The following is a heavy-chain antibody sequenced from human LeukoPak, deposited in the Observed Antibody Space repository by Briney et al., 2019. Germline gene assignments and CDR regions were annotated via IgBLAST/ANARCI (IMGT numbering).Heavy chain of an antibody. D-gene: IGHD6-13*01. Sequence: GGSLRLSCAASGFTFSSFEMNWVRQAPGKGLEWVSYISSSSSTIYYADSVKGRFTISRDNAKNSLYLQMNSLRAEDTAVYYCARSIAAADPFDYGGQETLVTVSS. V-gene: IGHV3-48*01. J-gene: IGHJ4*02. CDR1: GFTFSSFE. CDR2: ISSSSSTI. CDR3: ARSIAAADPFDY.